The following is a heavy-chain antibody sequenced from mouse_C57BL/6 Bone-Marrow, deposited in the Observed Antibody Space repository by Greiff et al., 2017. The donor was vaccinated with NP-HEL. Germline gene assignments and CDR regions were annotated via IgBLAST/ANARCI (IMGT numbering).Heavy chain of an antibody. V-gene: IGHV1-26*01. CDR3: ARPLLALYDYFAY. CDR1: GYTFTDYY. D-gene: IGHD2-4*01. Sequence: EVQLQQSGPELVKPGASVKISCKASGYTFTDYYMNWVKQSHGKSLEWIGDINPNNGGTSYNQKFKGKATLTVDKSSSTAYMELRSLTSEDSAVYYCARPLLALYDYFAYWGQGTLVTVSA. J-gene: IGHJ3*01. CDR2: INPNNGGT.